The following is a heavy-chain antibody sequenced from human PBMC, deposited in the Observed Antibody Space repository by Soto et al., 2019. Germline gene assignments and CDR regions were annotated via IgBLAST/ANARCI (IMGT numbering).Heavy chain of an antibody. Sequence: VQLQESGPGLVKPSQTLSLTCTVSGASISSAGYSWTWIRQHPANGLEWIGYIYYNGRTYYNPSLKSRASISADTSKNQFSLKVTSVTAADTAIYYCAREPPLGEQWLISRWGQGTLVTVSS. CDR1: GASISSAGYS. J-gene: IGHJ4*02. D-gene: IGHD6-19*01. CDR3: AREPPLGEQWLISR. V-gene: IGHV4-31*03. CDR2: IYYNGRT.